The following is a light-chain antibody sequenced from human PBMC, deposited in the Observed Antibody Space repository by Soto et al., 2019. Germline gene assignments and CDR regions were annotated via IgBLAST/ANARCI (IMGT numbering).Light chain of an antibody. V-gene: IGKV3-11*01. CDR3: QQYTGPPTT. CDR1: QSVSSY. J-gene: IGKJ5*01. CDR2: DAS. Sequence: EIVLTQSPGPLSLSPGERATLSCRASQSVSSYLAWYHQKPGQAPRLLIYDASNRATGIPARFSGSGSGTDFTLTITRLEPEDAAVYFCQQYTGPPTTLGQGTRLEIK.